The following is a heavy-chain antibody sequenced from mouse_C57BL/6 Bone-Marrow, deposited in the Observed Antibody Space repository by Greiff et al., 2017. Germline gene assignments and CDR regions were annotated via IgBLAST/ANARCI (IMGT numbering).Heavy chain of an antibody. Sequence: QVHVKQPGAELVMPGASVKLSCKASGYTFTSYWMHWVKQRPGQGLEWIGEIDPSDSYTNYNQKFKGKSTLTVDTSSSTAYMQLSSLTSEDSAVYYCAREWEGFAYWGQGTLVTVSA. V-gene: IGHV1-69*01. CDR2: IDPSDSYT. CDR3: AREWEGFAY. D-gene: IGHD3-3*01. CDR1: GYTFTSYW. J-gene: IGHJ3*01.